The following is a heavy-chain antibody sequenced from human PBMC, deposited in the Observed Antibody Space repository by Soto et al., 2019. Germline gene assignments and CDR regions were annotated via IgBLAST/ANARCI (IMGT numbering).Heavy chain of an antibody. CDR1: GYTFTSYG. CDR2: ISAYNGNT. CDR3: ARGYYDILTGYSPDHLFDY. J-gene: IGHJ4*02. V-gene: IGHV1-18*01. D-gene: IGHD3-9*01. Sequence: ASVKVSYKASGYTFTSYGISWVRQAPGQGLEWMGWISAYNGNTNYAQKLQGRVTMTTDTSTSTAYMELRSLRSDDTAVYYCARGYYDILTGYSPDHLFDYWGQGTLVTVSS.